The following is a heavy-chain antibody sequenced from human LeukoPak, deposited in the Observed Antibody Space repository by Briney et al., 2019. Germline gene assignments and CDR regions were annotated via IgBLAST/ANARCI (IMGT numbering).Heavy chain of an antibody. CDR2: ISAYNGNT. CDR1: GYTFTSYG. V-gene: IGHV1-18*01. CDR3: ARGAYGDYVLAEYFQH. D-gene: IGHD4-17*01. J-gene: IGHJ1*01. Sequence: GASVKVSCKASGYTFTSYGISWVRQAPGQGLEWMGWISAYNGNTNYAQKLQGRVTMTTDTSTSTAYMELRSLRSDDTAVYYCARGAYGDYVLAEYFQHWGQGTRVTVSS.